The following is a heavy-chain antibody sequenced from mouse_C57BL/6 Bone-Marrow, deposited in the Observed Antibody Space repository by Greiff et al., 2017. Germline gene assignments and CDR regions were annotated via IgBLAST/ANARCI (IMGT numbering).Heavy chain of an antibody. V-gene: IGHV1-81*01. J-gene: IGHJ2*01. CDR2: IYPRSGNT. D-gene: IGHD2-4*01. Sequence: VQLVESGAELARPGASVKLSCKASGYTFTSYGISWVKQRPGQGLEWIGEIYPRSGNTYYNEKFKGKATLTADKSSSTAYMELRSLTSEDSAVYFCASSPLYDYEDYWGQGTTLTVSS. CDR1: GYTFTSYG. CDR3: ASSPLYDYEDY.